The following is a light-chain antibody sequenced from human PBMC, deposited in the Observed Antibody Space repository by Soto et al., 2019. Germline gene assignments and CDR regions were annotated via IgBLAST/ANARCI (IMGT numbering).Light chain of an antibody. J-gene: IGLJ3*02. CDR1: SSNIGSNT. V-gene: IGLV1-44*01. CDR2: TDS. CDR3: QSYDNSLSGSWV. Sequence: QSVLTQPPSASGTPGQVVTISCSGSSSNIGSNTVNWYQHLPGTAPKLLIYTDSLRPSGVPGRFTAFKSGTSASLAISGLQSEDEADYYCQSYDNSLSGSWVFGGGTKLTVL.